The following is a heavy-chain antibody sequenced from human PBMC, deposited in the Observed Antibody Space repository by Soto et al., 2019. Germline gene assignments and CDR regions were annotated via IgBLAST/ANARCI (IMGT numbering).Heavy chain of an antibody. CDR3: AREGAGSYWFDP. CDR1: GGSISSGGYY. J-gene: IGHJ5*02. V-gene: IGHV4-31*03. Sequence: QVQLQESGPGLVKPSQTLSLTCTISGGSISSGGYYWSWIRQHPTEGLEWIVYIHNNGGTYYNPSLKSRVTISGDTSKTQFSLNLYSVTAADTAVYYCAREGAGSYWFDPWGQGILGTVSS. CDR2: IHNNGGT. D-gene: IGHD3-10*01.